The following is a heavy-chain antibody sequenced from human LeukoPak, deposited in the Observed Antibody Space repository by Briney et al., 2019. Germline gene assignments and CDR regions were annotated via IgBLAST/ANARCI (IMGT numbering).Heavy chain of an antibody. CDR3: AKTNWNDGEGFDY. Sequence: VGSLRLSCAASGFTFSSYAMSWVRQAPGKGLEWVSAISGSGGSTYYADSVKGRFTISRDNSKDTLYLQMNSLRAEDTAVYYCAKTNWNDGEGFDYWGQGTLVTVSS. D-gene: IGHD1-20*01. V-gene: IGHV3-23*01. CDR1: GFTFSSYA. J-gene: IGHJ4*02. CDR2: ISGSGGST.